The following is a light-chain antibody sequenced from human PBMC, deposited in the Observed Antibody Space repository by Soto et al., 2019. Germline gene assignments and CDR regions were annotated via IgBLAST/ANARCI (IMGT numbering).Light chain of an antibody. V-gene: IGKV3-15*01. CDR3: QQYNNWPPNT. J-gene: IGKJ5*01. CDR1: QHISTN. CDR2: YAS. Sequence: EIAVTQSPATLSLSPGMRATLSCRASQHISTNLAWYQQKPGQAPRLLIYYASTRATGIPARFSGSGSGTEFTLPISSLQPEDFAVYYCQQYNNWPPNTFGQGTRLEIK.